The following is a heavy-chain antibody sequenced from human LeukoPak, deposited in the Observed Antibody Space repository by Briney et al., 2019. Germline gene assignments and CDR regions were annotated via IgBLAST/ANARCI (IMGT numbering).Heavy chain of an antibody. Sequence: PSETLSLTCTVSGGSISSGGYYWSWIRQHPGKGLEWIGYIYYSGSTYYNPSLKSRVTISVDTSKNQFSLKLSSVTAADTAVYYCARGAKPTYYHPIVDYWGQGTLVTVSS. CDR1: GGSISSGGYY. D-gene: IGHD1-26*01. CDR3: ARGAKPTYYHPIVDY. J-gene: IGHJ4*02. V-gene: IGHV4-31*03. CDR2: IYYSGST.